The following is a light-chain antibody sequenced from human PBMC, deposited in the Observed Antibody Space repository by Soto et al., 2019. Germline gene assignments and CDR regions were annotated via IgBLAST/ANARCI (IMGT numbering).Light chain of an antibody. CDR1: QSISNH. Sequence: DIQMTQSPSSLSASLEDMVIITCRASQSISNHLNWYQQKPGKAPQYLIQAASILQSGVPSRFSGSGSGTEFTLTISSLQPDDFATYYCQHYNSYSEAFGQGTKVDIK. V-gene: IGKV1-16*01. CDR3: QHYNSYSEA. J-gene: IGKJ1*01. CDR2: AAS.